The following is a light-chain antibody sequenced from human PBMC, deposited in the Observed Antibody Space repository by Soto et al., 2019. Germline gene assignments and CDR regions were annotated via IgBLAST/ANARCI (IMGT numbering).Light chain of an antibody. CDR1: QSISSD. CDR2: GAS. Sequence: EIVMTQSPATLSVSPGERATLSCRASQSISSDLAWYLQKPGQAPRLLMYGASIRATGIPARFSGSGSGTEFTLTISSLQSEDFAVYYCQQYKTWTFGQGTKVDIK. CDR3: QQYKTWT. J-gene: IGKJ1*01. V-gene: IGKV3-15*01.